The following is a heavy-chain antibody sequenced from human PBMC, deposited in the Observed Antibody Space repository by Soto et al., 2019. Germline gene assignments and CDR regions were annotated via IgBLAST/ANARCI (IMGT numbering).Heavy chain of an antibody. V-gene: IGHV2-5*02. CDR3: AHYFSILVDDAFDI. D-gene: IGHD2-8*02. J-gene: IGHJ3*02. CDR1: GFSLSTSGVG. CDR2: IYWDDDK. Sequence: QITLKESGPTLVKPTQTLTLTCTFSGFSLSTSGVGVGWIRQPPGKALEWLALIYWDDDKRYSPSLKSRLTITKDTFKNRVVLTMTNMDPVDTDSYYCAHYFSILVDDAFDIWGQGTMVTVSS.